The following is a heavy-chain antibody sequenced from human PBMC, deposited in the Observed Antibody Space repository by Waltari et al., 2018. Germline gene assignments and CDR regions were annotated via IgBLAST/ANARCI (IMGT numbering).Heavy chain of an antibody. D-gene: IGHD2-2*01. J-gene: IGHJ4*02. V-gene: IGHV3-48*01. CDR3: ASLYAY. Sequence: EVQLVESGGGLVQPGGSLRLACAASGFTFSSYSMNWVRQAPGKGLEWVSYISSSSSTIYYADSVKGRFTISRDDATNSLYLHMNRLRAEDSAVYYCASLYAYWGQGTLVSVSS. CDR1: GFTFSSYS. CDR2: ISSSSSTI.